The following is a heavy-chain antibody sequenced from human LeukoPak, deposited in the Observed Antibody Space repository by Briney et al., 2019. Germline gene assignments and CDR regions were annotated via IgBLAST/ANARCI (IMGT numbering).Heavy chain of an antibody. CDR3: ARDSTRKYSYGYSDYYGMDV. J-gene: IGHJ6*02. CDR1: GFTVSSNY. V-gene: IGHV3-66*01. Sequence: GGSLRLSCAASGFTVSSNYMSWVRQAPGKGLEWVSVIYSGGSTYYADSVKGRFTISRDNSKNTLYLQMNSLRAEDTAVYYCARDSTRKYSYGYSDYYGMDVWGQGTTVTVSS. CDR2: IYSGGST. D-gene: IGHD5-18*01.